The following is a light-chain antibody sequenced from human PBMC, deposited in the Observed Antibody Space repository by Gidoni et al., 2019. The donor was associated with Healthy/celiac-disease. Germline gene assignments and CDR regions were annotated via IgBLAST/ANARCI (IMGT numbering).Light chain of an antibody. CDR3: AAWDDILSCPV. V-gene: IGLV1-47*01. CDR1: SSNIGSNY. J-gene: IGLJ3*02. Sequence: QSVLTPPPSASGTPGQRVTTSCSGSSSNIGSNYVYWYQQLPVTAPKLLIYRNNQLPSGVPGRFSGSKSVTSASLSISVLRSEDEADYYCAAWDDILSCPVFGGGTKLTVL. CDR2: RNN.